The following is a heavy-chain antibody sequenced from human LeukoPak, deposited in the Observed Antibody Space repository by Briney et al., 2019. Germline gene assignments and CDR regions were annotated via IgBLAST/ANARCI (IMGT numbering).Heavy chain of an antibody. J-gene: IGHJ6*02. CDR2: ISGSGGST. D-gene: IGHD1-26*01. CDR3: AKLVATTWYYYGMDV. Sequence: GGSLRLSCAASGFTFGQHVFSWVRQAPGKGLERVSAISGSGGSTYYADSVKGRFTISRDNSKNTLYLQMNSLRAEDTAVYYCAKLVATTWYYYGMDVWGQGTTVTVSS. V-gene: IGHV3-23*01. CDR1: GFTFGQHV.